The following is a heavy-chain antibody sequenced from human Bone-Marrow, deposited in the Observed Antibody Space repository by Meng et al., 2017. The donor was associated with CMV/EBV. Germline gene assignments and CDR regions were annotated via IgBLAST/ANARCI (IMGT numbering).Heavy chain of an antibody. CDR2: IYQDGSRT. CDR3: AKGDCSSTSCPIDY. CDR1: GFTFKDYL. D-gene: IGHD2-2*01. V-gene: IGHV3-7*03. Sequence: GESLKISCAASGFTFKDYLMTWVRQAPNKGLEWVASIYQDGSRTHYVDSMEGRFTISRDNAKNSLYLQMNSLRAEDTALYYCAKGDCSSTSCPIDYWGQGTLVTVSS. J-gene: IGHJ4*02.